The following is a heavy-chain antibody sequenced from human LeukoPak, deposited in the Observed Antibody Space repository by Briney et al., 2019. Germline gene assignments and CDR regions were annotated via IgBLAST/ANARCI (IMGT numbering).Heavy chain of an antibody. D-gene: IGHD6-13*01. Sequence: PGGSLRLSCAASGFTFSSYAMSWVRQAPGKGLEWVSAISGSGGSTYYADSVKGRFTISRDNSKNTLYLQMNSLRAEDTAVYYCAKSSSSWYDYYYMDVWGKGTTVTVSS. J-gene: IGHJ6*03. CDR1: GFTFSSYA. V-gene: IGHV3-23*01. CDR3: AKSSSSWYDYYYMDV. CDR2: ISGSGGST.